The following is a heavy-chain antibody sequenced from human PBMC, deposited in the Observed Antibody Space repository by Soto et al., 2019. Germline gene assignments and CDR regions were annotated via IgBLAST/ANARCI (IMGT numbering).Heavy chain of an antibody. V-gene: IGHV4-61*01. J-gene: IGHJ4*02. Sequence: PSETLSLTCTVSGGYVSSGSYYWSWIRQPPGKGLEWIGYIYYSGSTNYNPSLKSRVTISVDTSKNQFSLKLSSVTAADTAVYYCAREKRYSGSTHLAHWGQGTLVTVSS. CDR3: AREKRYSGSTHLAH. CDR1: GGYVSSGSYY. D-gene: IGHD1-26*01. CDR2: IYYSGST.